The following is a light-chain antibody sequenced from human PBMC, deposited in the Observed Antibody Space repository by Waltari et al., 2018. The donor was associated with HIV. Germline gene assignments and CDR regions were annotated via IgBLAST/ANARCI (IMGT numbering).Light chain of an antibody. CDR2: RND. V-gene: IGLV1-47*01. CDR1: WHDIGSNF. CDR3: ATWYNSLGTFI. Sequence: QSVLTQPPSASATPGQRVAISCSGDWHDIGSNFVYWYRLLPGTTPKPLISRNDQRPPGVPDRFSGSKFDASASPAVTDLRSEDEGDYYCATWYNSLGTFIFGGGTRLTVL. J-gene: IGLJ2*01.